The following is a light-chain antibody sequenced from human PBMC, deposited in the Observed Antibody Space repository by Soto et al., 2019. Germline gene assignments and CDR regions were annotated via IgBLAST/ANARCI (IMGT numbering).Light chain of an antibody. CDR1: QSISSY. CDR3: QQTYSTPPENT. V-gene: IGKV1-39*01. Sequence: DIQMTQSPSSLSASVGDRVTITCRASQSISSYLNWYQQKPGKAPKLLIYAASSLQSGVPSRFXASGSGTDFTLTISSLQPEDFATYYCQQTYSTPPENTFGQGTKLEIK. CDR2: AAS. J-gene: IGKJ2*01.